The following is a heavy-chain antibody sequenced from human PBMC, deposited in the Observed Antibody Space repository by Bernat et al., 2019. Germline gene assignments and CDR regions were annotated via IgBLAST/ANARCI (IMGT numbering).Heavy chain of an antibody. V-gene: IGHV3-33*01. CDR1: GFTFSSYG. D-gene: IGHD5-12*01. J-gene: IGHJ3*02. CDR3: AREWEAVATIQGDAFDI. CDR2: IWYDGSNK. Sequence: QVQLVESGGGVVQPGRSLRLSCAASGFTFSSYGMHWVRQAPGKGLEWVAVIWYDGSNKYYADSVKGRFTISRDNSKNTLYLQMNSLRAEDTAVYYCAREWEAVATIQGDAFDIWGQGTMVTVSS.